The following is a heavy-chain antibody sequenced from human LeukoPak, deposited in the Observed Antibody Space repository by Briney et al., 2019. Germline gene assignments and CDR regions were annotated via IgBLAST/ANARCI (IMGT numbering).Heavy chain of an antibody. CDR2: IYYSGST. Sequence: SETLSLTCTVSGGSISRYYWNWIRQPPGKGLEWIGYIYYSGSTNYNPSLKSRVTISVDTSKNQFSLKLSSVTAADTAVYYCARFLSWRNWFDPWGQGTLVTVSS. D-gene: IGHD6-13*01. CDR1: GGSISRYY. CDR3: ARFLSWRNWFDP. J-gene: IGHJ5*02. V-gene: IGHV4-59*01.